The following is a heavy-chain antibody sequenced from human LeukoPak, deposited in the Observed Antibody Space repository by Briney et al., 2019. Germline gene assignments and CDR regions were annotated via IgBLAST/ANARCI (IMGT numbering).Heavy chain of an antibody. CDR2: ISAYNGNT. J-gene: IGHJ4*02. CDR1: GYTFTSYG. Sequence: ATVKVSCKASGYTFTSYGISWVRQAPGQGLEWMGWISAYNGNTNYAQKLQGRVTMTTDTSTSTAYMELRSLRSDDTAVYYCARGSGSYSRGGEHFDYWGQGTLVTVSS. CDR3: ARGSGSYSRGGEHFDY. V-gene: IGHV1-18*01. D-gene: IGHD1-26*01.